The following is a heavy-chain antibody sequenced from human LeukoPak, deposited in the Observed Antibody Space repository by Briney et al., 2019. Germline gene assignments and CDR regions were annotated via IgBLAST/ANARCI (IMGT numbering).Heavy chain of an antibody. CDR3: ARSVVTATMGDAFDI. CDR2: MNPNSGGT. J-gene: IGHJ3*02. D-gene: IGHD2-21*02. Sequence: ASVKVSCKASGYTFTGYYMHWVRQAPGQGLEWMGWMNPNSGGTNYAQKFQGRVTMTRDTSISTAYMELSRLRSDDTAVYYCARSVVTATMGDAFDIWGQGTMVTVSS. V-gene: IGHV1-2*02. CDR1: GYTFTGYY.